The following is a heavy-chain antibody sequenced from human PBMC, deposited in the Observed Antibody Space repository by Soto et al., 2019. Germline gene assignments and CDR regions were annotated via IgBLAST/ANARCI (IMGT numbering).Heavy chain of an antibody. CDR2: ISYDGGNK. CDR3: ARGLSSSSYFPLGY. CDR1: AFTFSTFP. V-gene: IGHV3-30-3*01. Sequence: QVRLVESGGGVVQPGRSLRLSCAASAFTFSTFPMHWVRQAPGKGLEWLAVISYDGGNKQYADSVKGRFTISRDNGENTLSLQMNSLRTEDTAVYYCARGLSSSSYFPLGYWGQGTLVTVSS. D-gene: IGHD6-13*01. J-gene: IGHJ4*02.